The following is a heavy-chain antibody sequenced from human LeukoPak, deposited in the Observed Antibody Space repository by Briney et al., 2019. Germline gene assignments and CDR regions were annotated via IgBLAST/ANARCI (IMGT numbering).Heavy chain of an antibody. Sequence: PSETLSLTCTVSGGPVSSGSHYWSWIRQPPGKGLEWIGYIYYSGSINYNPSLKSRVTISVDRSKNQFSLKLSSVTAADTAVYYCATWGLNNWFDPWGQGTLVTVSS. CDR1: GGPVSSGSHY. CDR3: ATWGLNNWFDP. CDR2: IYYSGSI. V-gene: IGHV4-61*01. D-gene: IGHD3-16*01. J-gene: IGHJ5*02.